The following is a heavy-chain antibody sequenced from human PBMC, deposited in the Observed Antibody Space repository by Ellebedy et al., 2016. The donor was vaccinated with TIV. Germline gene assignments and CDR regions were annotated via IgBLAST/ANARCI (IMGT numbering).Heavy chain of an antibody. CDR3: ARGRGVWGSYRFQH. CDR2: INHSGST. CDR1: GGSFSGYY. Sequence: SETLSLTXAVYGGSFSGYYWSWIRQPPGKGLEWIGEINHSGSTNYNPSLKSRVTISVDTSKNQFSLKLSSVTAADTAVYYCARGRGVWGSYRFQHWGQGTLVTVSS. J-gene: IGHJ1*01. D-gene: IGHD3-16*02. V-gene: IGHV4-34*01.